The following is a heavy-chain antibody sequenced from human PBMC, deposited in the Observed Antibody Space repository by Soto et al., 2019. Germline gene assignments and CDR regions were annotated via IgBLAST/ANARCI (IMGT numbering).Heavy chain of an antibody. V-gene: IGHV3-30*18. CDR3: AKVRLGRGILPTTRAV. Sequence: QVQLVESGGGVVQPGRSLRLSCAASGFTFRSSGMHWVRQAPGKGLEWVAVISYDGGNKYYGDSVRGRFTISRDNSNNKLYWKRKGLSVEDTAVYYWAKVRLGRGILPTTRAVGAKGTT. CDR1: GFTFRSSG. D-gene: IGHD3-16*01. CDR2: ISYDGGNK. J-gene: IGHJ6*03.